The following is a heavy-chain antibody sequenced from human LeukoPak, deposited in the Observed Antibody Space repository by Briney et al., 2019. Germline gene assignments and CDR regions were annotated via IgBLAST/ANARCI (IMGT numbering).Heavy chain of an antibody. CDR2: IWFDGSNR. CDR1: GFNFSNYG. CDR3: ARCPQRLDNSYSFYYMDV. D-gene: IGHD2-21*02. Sequence: GGSLRLSCAASGFNFSNYGIHWVRQAPGKGLAWVSVIWFDGSNRYYEKSVKGRFTVSRDDSKNTVYLQMNSLGAGDTAVYYCARCPQRLDNSYSFYYMDVWGKGTTVTVSS. J-gene: IGHJ6*03. V-gene: IGHV3-33*01.